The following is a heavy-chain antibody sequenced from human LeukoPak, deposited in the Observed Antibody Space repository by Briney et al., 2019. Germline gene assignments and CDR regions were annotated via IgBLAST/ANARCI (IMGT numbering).Heavy chain of an antibody. CDR2: ISPNSGGT. CDR3: ARSPSKDYGDHLDY. D-gene: IGHD4-17*01. V-gene: IGHV1-2*06. CDR1: GYTFNGYY. Sequence: ASVKVSCKASGYTFNGYYMHRVRQAPGQGLEWMGRISPNSGGTNYAQKFQGRVTMTRDTSISTAYMELSRLRSDDTAVYYCARSPSKDYGDHLDYWGQGTLVTVSS. J-gene: IGHJ4*02.